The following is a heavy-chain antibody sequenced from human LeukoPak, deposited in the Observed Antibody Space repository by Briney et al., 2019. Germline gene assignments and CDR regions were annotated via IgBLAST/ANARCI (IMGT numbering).Heavy chain of an antibody. CDR2: INPSGGST. V-gene: IGHV1-46*01. Sequence: ASVKVSCKASGYTFTSYYMHWVRQAPGQGLEWMGIINPSGGSTSYAQKFQGRVTMTRDTSTSTVYMELSSLRSKDTAVYYCARSPPRYCSGGSCWDYYGMDVWGQGATVTVSS. CDR3: ARSPPRYCSGGSCWDYYGMDV. J-gene: IGHJ6*02. CDR1: GYTFTSYY. D-gene: IGHD2-15*01.